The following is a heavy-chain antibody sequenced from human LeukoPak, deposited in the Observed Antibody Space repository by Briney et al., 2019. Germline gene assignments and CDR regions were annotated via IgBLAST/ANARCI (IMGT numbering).Heavy chain of an antibody. CDR1: GGSISSYY. J-gene: IGHJ5*02. CDR2: IYYSGST. Sequence: SETLSLTCTVSGGSISSYYWSWIRQPPGKGLEWIGYIYYSGSTNYNPSLKSRVTISVDTSKNQFSLKLSSVTAADTAVYYCARDHSSSWYRWFDPWGQETLVTVSS. V-gene: IGHV4-59*01. CDR3: ARDHSSSWYRWFDP. D-gene: IGHD6-13*01.